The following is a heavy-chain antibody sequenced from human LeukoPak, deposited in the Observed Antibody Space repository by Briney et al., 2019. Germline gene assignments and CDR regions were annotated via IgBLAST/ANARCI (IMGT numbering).Heavy chain of an antibody. Sequence: GGSLRLSCEASGFTFSTHTMNWVRQAPGKGLEWVSCISSRSSYIFYADSVRGRFIISRDNAKNSLYLQMNSLRAEDTAVYYCARSYSGYADAFDIWGQGTMVTVSS. V-gene: IGHV3-21*01. CDR1: GFTFSTHT. D-gene: IGHD5-12*01. CDR2: ISSRSSYI. J-gene: IGHJ3*02. CDR3: ARSYSGYADAFDI.